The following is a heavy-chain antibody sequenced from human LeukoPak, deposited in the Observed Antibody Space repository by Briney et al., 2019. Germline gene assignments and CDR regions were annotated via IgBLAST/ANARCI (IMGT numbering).Heavy chain of an antibody. D-gene: IGHD6-19*01. Sequence: GGPLGFSCAASGLGFSSYGMNWVRRAQGKGLKWLSYIDGRSTTMYYADSVKGRFTISRDNSKNTVYLQMNSLRAADTAVYYCARGRIAVALYYGMDVWGHGTTVTVFS. CDR3: ARGRIAVALYYGMDV. CDR2: IDGRSTTM. V-gene: IGHV3-48*01. CDR1: GLGFSSYG. J-gene: IGHJ6*02.